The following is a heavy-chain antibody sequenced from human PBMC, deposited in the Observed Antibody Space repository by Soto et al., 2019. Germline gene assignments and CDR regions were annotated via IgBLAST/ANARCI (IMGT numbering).Heavy chain of an antibody. J-gene: IGHJ6*02. Sequence: SETLSLTCAVYGGSFSGYYWSWIRQPPGKGLEWIGEINHSGSTNYNPSLKSRVTISVDTSKNQFSLKLSSVTAAATAVYYCARLWGAGYYYGRDVWGQGTTVTLSS. V-gene: IGHV4-34*01. CDR3: ARLWGAGYYYGRDV. CDR2: INHSGST. CDR1: GGSFSGYY. D-gene: IGHD3-10*01.